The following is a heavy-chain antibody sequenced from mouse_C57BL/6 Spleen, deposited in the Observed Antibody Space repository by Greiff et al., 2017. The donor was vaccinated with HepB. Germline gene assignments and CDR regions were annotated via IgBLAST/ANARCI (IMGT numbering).Heavy chain of an antibody. CDR2: ISSGSSTI. J-gene: IGHJ3*01. Sequence: EVQLVESGGGLVKPGGSLKLSCAASGFTFSDYGMHWVRQAPEKGLEWVAYISSGSSTIYYADTVKGRFTISRDNAKNTLFLQMTSLRSEDTAMYYCARALDGYYVWFAYWGQGTLVTVSA. CDR3: ARALDGYYVWFAY. CDR1: GFTFSDYG. D-gene: IGHD2-3*01. V-gene: IGHV5-17*01.